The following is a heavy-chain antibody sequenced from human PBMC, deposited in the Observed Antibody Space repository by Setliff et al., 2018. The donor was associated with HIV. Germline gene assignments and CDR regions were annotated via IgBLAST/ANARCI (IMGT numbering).Heavy chain of an antibody. D-gene: IGHD6-13*01. CDR1: GGTPSNYV. CDR2: IVPMYNIP. CDR3: ARDQTGVAAAAFGGGSAWSDEGFDI. Sequence: SVKVSCKTSGGTPSNYVITWVRQAPGQGLEWMGMIVPMYNIPAYAQKFQGRVTFTADESTSTAYMELSSLSSEDTAVYYCARDQTGVAAAAFGGGSAWSDEGFDIWGQGTMVTVSS. J-gene: IGHJ3*02. V-gene: IGHV1-69*13.